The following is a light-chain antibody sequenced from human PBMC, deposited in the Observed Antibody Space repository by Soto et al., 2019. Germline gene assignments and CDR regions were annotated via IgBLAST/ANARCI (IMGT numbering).Light chain of an antibody. Sequence: DIQMTQSPSSLSASVGDRVTITCQASQDIRNSLNWYQQKPGKAPKLLIYDASNLETGVPSRFSGGGSGTDFTFTISSLQPEDIATYYCQQYDNRRTLGGGTKVDIK. V-gene: IGKV1-33*01. CDR3: QQYDNRRT. J-gene: IGKJ4*01. CDR1: QDIRNS. CDR2: DAS.